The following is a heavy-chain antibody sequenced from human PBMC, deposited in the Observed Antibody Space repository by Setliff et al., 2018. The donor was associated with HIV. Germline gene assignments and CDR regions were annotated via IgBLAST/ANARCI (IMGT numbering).Heavy chain of an antibody. CDR3: AHSGRELRGPYFDY. Sequence: GSGPTLVNPTQTLTLTCDFSGFSLSTSGVGVGWIRQPPGKALEWVALLYWNDDKRYSPSLRNRLTITRDTSKKRIVLTVASLNRADSATYYCAHSGRELRGPYFDYWGQGIQVTVSS. CDR2: LYWNDDK. V-gene: IGHV2-5*01. CDR1: GFSLSTSGVG. D-gene: IGHD1-7*01. J-gene: IGHJ4*02.